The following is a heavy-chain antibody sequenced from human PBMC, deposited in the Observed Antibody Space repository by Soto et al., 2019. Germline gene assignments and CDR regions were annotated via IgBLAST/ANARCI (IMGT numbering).Heavy chain of an antibody. CDR3: GGNAPPADY. J-gene: IGHJ4*02. CDR2: ISAYNGNT. Sequence: QVQLVQSGAEVKKPGASVKVSCKASGYTFTSYHINWVRQAPGQGLEWMGWISAYNGNTNYAQKLQGRVTMTTDTSTSTANMELRSLRSDDTAVYYFGGNAPPADYWGQGTLVTVSS. V-gene: IGHV1-18*01. CDR1: GYTFTSYH. D-gene: IGHD2-2*01.